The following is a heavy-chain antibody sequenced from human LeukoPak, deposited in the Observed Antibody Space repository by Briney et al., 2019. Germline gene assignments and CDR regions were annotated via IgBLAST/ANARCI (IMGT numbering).Heavy chain of an antibody. J-gene: IGHJ5*02. D-gene: IGHD3-22*01. Sequence: SETLSLTCTVSGGSISSSSCYWGWIRQPPGKGLEWIGSIYYSGSTYYNPSLKSRVTISVDTSKNQFSLKLSSVIAADTAVYYCAREYYYDSSGDLNWFDPWGQGTLVTVSS. V-gene: IGHV4-39*07. CDR2: IYYSGST. CDR1: GGSISSSSCY. CDR3: AREYYYDSSGDLNWFDP.